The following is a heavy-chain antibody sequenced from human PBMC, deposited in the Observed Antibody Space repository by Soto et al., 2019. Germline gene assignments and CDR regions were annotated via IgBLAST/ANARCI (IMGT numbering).Heavy chain of an antibody. J-gene: IGHJ5*02. D-gene: IGHD3-10*01. CDR3: ARDNPLTMVRGVIITPTDWFDP. Sequence: QVQLVQSGAEVKKPGASVKVSCKASGYTFTSYGISWVRQAPGQGLEWMGWISAYNGNTNYAQKLQGRVTMTTDTSTSTAYMELRSLRSDDTAVYYCARDNPLTMVRGVIITPTDWFDPWGQGTLVTVSS. CDR2: ISAYNGNT. V-gene: IGHV1-18*01. CDR1: GYTFTSYG.